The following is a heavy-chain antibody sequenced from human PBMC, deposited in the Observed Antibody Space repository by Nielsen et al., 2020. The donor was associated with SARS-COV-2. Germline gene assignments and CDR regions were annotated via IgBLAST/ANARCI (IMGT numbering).Heavy chain of an antibody. J-gene: IGHJ6*02. CDR2: ISSSSSYI. Sequence: GESLKISCAASGFTFSSYSMNWVRQAPGKGLEWVSSISSSSSYIYYADSVKGRFTISRDNAKNSLYLQMNSLRAEDTAVYYCARDPSSGWYVYYYGMDVWGQGTTVTVSS. V-gene: IGHV3-21*01. CDR1: GFTFSSYS. D-gene: IGHD6-19*01. CDR3: ARDPSSGWYVYYYGMDV.